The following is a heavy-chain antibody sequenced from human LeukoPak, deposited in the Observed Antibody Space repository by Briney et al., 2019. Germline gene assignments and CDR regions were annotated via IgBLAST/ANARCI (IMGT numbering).Heavy chain of an antibody. D-gene: IGHD3-3*01. CDR3: AREGGFYRPLDY. J-gene: IGHJ4*02. Sequence: SQTLSLTCGVSGGSAINTNWWTWVRQPPGKGLEWIGEVHLDGRTNYNPSLESRLTMSVDVSENQVSLKLTSVTAADTAVYYCAREGGFYRPLDYSGQGTLVTVSS. CDR2: VHLDGRT. V-gene: IGHV4-4*02. CDR1: GGSAINTNW.